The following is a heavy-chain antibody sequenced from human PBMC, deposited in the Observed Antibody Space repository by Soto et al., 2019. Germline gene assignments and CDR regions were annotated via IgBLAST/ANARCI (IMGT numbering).Heavy chain of an antibody. J-gene: IGHJ6*02. D-gene: IGHD6-13*01. V-gene: IGHV3-48*02. CDR3: ARDLAASYYYYYYGMDV. Sequence: AGGSLRLSCAASGFTFSSYSMNWVRQAPGKGLEWVSYISSSSSTIYYADSVKGRFTISRDNAKNSLYLQMNSLRDEDTAVYYCARDLAASYYYYYYGMDVWGQGTTVTVSS. CDR2: ISSSSSTI. CDR1: GFTFSSYS.